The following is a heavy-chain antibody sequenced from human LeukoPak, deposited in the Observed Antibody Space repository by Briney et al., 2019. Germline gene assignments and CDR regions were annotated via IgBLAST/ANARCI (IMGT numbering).Heavy chain of an antibody. CDR2: INPNSGGT. D-gene: IGHD6-6*01. V-gene: IGHV1-2*02. Sequence: ASVKVSCKASGYTFTGYYMHWVRQAPGQGGDGMGWINPNSGGTNYAQKFQGRVTMTRDTSISTAYMELSRLRSDDTDVYYCARVPNSSSKEMDVWGKGTTVTVSS. CDR3: ARVPNSSSKEMDV. CDR1: GYTFTGYY. J-gene: IGHJ6*04.